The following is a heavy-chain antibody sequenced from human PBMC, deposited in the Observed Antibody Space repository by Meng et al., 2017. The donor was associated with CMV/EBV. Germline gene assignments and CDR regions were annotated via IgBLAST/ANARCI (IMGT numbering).Heavy chain of an antibody. CDR2: IIPIFGTA. D-gene: IGHD2-2*01. J-gene: IGHJ6*02. Sequence: SVKVSCKASGGTFSSYAISWVRQAPGQGLEWMGGIIPIFGTANYAQKFQGRVTITTDESTSTAYMELSSLRSEDTAVYYCAREKRGLGYCSSTSCYYYGMDVWGQGTTVTVSS. V-gene: IGHV1-69*05. CDR1: GGTFSSYA. CDR3: AREKRGLGYCSSTSCYYYGMDV.